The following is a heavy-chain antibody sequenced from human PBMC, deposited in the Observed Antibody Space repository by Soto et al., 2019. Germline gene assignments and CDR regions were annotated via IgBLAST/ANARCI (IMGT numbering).Heavy chain of an antibody. V-gene: IGHV1-69*01. CDR3: ARDEENAREWGVTAI. CDR2: IIPIFGTA. J-gene: IGHJ3*02. CDR1: GGTFSSYA. D-gene: IGHD3-3*01. Sequence: QVQLVQSGAEVKKPGSSVKVSCKASGGTFSSYAISWVRQAPGQGLEWMGGIIPIFGTANYAQQFQGRVTITADEPTSTAYMELSSLRSEDTAVYYCARDEENAREWGVTAIWGQGTMVTVSS.